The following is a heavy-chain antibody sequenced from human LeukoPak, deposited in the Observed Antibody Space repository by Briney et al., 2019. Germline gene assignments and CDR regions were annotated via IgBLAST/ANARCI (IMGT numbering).Heavy chain of an antibody. CDR2: IYYSGST. CDR1: GGSISSYQ. J-gene: IGHJ6*03. Sequence: PSETLSLTCTVSGGSISSYQWSWIRQPPGEGLEWIGNIYYSGSTNYNPSLKSRVTISVDTSKNQFSLKLSSVTAADTAVYYCARTTEGGYTYGYFYYYYMDVWGKGTTVTISS. CDR3: ARTTEGGYTYGYFYYYYMDV. D-gene: IGHD5-18*01. V-gene: IGHV4-59*01.